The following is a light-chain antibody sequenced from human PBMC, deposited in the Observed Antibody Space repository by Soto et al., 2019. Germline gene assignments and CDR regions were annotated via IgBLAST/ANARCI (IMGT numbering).Light chain of an antibody. CDR3: FSYTSSSTWV. J-gene: IGLJ3*02. V-gene: IGLV2-14*03. CDR2: DVS. Sequence: QSALTQPASVSGSPGQSITISCTGTSSDGGTYNYVSWYQHHPGRAPKLMIYDVSSRPSGVSNRFSGSKSANTSSLTISGLQAEDEADYYCFSYTSSSTWVFGGGTKLTVL. CDR1: SSDGGTYNY.